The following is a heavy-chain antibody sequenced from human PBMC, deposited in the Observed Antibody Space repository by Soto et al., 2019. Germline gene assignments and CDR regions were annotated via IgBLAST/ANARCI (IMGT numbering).Heavy chain of an antibody. CDR3: ARHETTVTTLNWFDP. CDR1: GYSFTSYW. V-gene: IGHV5-10-1*03. CDR2: IDPSDSYT. Sequence: EVQLVQSGAEVKKPGESLRISCKGSGYSFTSYWISWVRQMPGKGLEWMGRIDPSDSYTNYSPSFQGHVTISADKSISTAYLQWSSLKASDTAMYYCARHETTVTTLNWFDPWGQGTLVTVSS. J-gene: IGHJ5*02. D-gene: IGHD4-4*01.